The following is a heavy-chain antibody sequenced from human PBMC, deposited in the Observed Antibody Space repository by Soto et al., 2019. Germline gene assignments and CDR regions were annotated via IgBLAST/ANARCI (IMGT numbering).Heavy chain of an antibody. CDR2: IYYSGSN. J-gene: IGHJ4*02. CDR1: GGSISSSSYY. V-gene: IGHV4-39*01. CDR3: ARGDEDFDY. Sequence: QLQLQESGPGLVKPSETLSLTCTVSGGSISSSSYYWGWIRQPPGKGLEWIGSIYYSGSNYYNPSIKSRVNISVDTSKNQFSLKLSSVNAADTSLYYCARGDEDFDYWGQGTLVTVSS.